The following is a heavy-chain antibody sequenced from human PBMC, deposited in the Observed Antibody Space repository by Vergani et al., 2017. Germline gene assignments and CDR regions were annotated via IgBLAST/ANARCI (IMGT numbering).Heavy chain of an antibody. D-gene: IGHD5-24*01. CDR2: VHTDGTA. CDR1: GASISSYF. CDR3: ARDQWDDDGPRGGFAP. V-gene: IGHV4-4*07. Sequence: VQLQESGPGLLKPSETLSLTCSVSGASISSYFWSWIRQPAGKGLEWLGRVHTDGTAYYNPSLRTRVRLSADLSQSQFSLTMTSLTAAETAVYFCARDQWDDDGPRGGFAPWGQGSLVTVSS. J-gene: IGHJ5*02.